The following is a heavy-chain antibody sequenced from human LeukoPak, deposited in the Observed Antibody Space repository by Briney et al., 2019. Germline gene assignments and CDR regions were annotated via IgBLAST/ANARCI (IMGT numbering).Heavy chain of an antibody. CDR3: ARDSSGWLSGAIDF. V-gene: IGHV3-7*01. CDR1: AVTFSTSW. Sequence: PGGSLRLSCAASAVTFSTSWLSWFRQAPGKGLQWVANIKQDGSQTHYVDSVKGRFTISRDNTKNSLYLQMNSLRAEDTAVYYCARDSSGWLSGAIDFWGQGTMVTVSS. D-gene: IGHD6-19*01. J-gene: IGHJ3*01. CDR2: IKQDGSQT.